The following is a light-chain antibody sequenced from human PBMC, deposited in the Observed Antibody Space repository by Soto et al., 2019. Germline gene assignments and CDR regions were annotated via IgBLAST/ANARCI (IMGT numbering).Light chain of an antibody. Sequence: EIVLTQSPGTLSLSPGERATLSCRASQSVSSSYLAWYQQKPGQAPRLLIYGASSRATGIPDRFSGSGSGTAFTLIISSLEPQDFAVYYCQQYDSSPPVTFGQGTRLEIK. J-gene: IGKJ5*01. CDR2: GAS. CDR1: QSVSSSY. CDR3: QQYDSSPPVT. V-gene: IGKV3-20*01.